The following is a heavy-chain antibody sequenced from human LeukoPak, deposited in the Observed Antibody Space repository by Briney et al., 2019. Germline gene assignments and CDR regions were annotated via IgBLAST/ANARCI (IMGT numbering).Heavy chain of an antibody. V-gene: IGHV3-30*02. Sequence: GGSLRLSCAASGFTFSSYWMSWVRQAPGKGLEWVAFIRYDGSNKYYADSVKGRFTISRDNSKNTLYLQMNSLRAEDTAVYYCAKETVTIAAAGANWFDPWGQGTLVTVSS. CDR3: AKETVTIAAAGANWFDP. J-gene: IGHJ5*02. CDR2: IRYDGSNK. D-gene: IGHD6-13*01. CDR1: GFTFSSYW.